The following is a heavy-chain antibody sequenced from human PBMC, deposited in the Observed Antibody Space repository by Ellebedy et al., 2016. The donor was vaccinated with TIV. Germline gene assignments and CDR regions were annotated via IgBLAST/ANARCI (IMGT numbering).Heavy chain of an antibody. Sequence: AASVKVSCKASGYTFTSYYMHWVRQAPGQGLEWMGLIDPSGAITDYAQKFQGRVTMTRDTSTRTVYMELSSLRSEDTAVYYCARDRIVSSTSDLYYDMDVWGQGTTVTVSS. J-gene: IGHJ6*02. CDR1: GYTFTSYY. V-gene: IGHV1-46*01. CDR2: IDPSGAIT. D-gene: IGHD5/OR15-5a*01. CDR3: ARDRIVSSTSDLYYDMDV.